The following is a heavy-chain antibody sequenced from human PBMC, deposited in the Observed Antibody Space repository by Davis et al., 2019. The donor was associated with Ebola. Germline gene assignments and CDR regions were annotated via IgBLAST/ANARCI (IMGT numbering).Heavy chain of an antibody. J-gene: IGHJ5*02. Sequence: ASVKVSCKASGYTFTSYYMHWVRQAPGQGLEWMGIINPSGGSTSYAQKFQGRVTMTRDTSTSTVYMELRSLRSDDTAVYYCARDEGRYSYGRWFDPWGQGTLVTVSS. CDR3: ARDEGRYSYGRWFDP. CDR1: GYTFTSYY. V-gene: IGHV1-46*01. CDR2: INPSGGST. D-gene: IGHD5-18*01.